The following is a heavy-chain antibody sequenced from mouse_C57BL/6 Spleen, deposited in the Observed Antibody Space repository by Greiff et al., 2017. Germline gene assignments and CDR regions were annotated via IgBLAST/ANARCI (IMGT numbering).Heavy chain of an antibody. Sequence: VQLQQSGPELVKPGASVKISCKASGYAFSSSWMNWVKQRPGKGLEWIGRIYPGDGDTNYNGKFKGKATLTADKSSSTAYMQLSSLTSEDSAVYFCAREDLTNWDGPPFDYWGQGTTLTVSS. CDR2: IYPGDGDT. V-gene: IGHV1-82*01. CDR3: AREDLTNWDGPPFDY. D-gene: IGHD4-1*01. CDR1: GYAFSSSW. J-gene: IGHJ2*01.